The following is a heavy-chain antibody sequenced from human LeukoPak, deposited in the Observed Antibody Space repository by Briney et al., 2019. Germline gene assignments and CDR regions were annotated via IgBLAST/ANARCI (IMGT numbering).Heavy chain of an antibody. V-gene: IGHV1-2*02. D-gene: IGHD3-9*01. CDR1: GYTFTGYY. Sequence: GASVKVSCEASGYTFTGYYMIWVRQAPGQGLEWMGWINSDSGFTKYAQKFQGRVTMTRDTSITTVYMDPTRLTSDDTAVYYCARNFDMKGFDPWGQGTLVTVSS. CDR3: ARNFDMKGFDP. J-gene: IGHJ5*02. CDR2: INSDSGFT.